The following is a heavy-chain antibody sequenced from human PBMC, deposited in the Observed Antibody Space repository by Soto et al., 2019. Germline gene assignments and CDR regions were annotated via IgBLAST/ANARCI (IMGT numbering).Heavy chain of an antibody. CDR2: RKQDGSEK. CDR3: ARDRRGVRGNKNYYYYMDV. CDR1: GFTFSSYW. V-gene: IGHV3-7*01. J-gene: IGHJ6*03. Sequence: EVQLVESGGGLVQPGGSLRLSCAASGFTFSSYWMSWVRQAPGKGLEWVANRKQDGSEKYYVDSVKGRFTISRDNAKNSLYLQMNSLRAEDTAVYYCARDRRGVRGNKNYYYYMDVWGKGTTVTVSS. D-gene: IGHD3-10*01.